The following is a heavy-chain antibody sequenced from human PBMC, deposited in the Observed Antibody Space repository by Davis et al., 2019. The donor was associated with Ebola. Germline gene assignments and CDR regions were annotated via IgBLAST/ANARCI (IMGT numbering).Heavy chain of an antibody. D-gene: IGHD2-2*01. CDR2: ISSSSSYI. CDR1: GFSVTSNY. Sequence: GGSLRLSCAVSGFSVTSNYMSWVRQAPGKGLEWVSSISSSSSYIYYADSVKGRFTISRDNAKNSLYLQINSLRAEDTAVYYCARGGDIVVVPAAILDYYYYGMDVWGKGTTVTVSS. V-gene: IGHV3-21*01. CDR3: ARGGDIVVVPAAILDYYYYGMDV. J-gene: IGHJ6*04.